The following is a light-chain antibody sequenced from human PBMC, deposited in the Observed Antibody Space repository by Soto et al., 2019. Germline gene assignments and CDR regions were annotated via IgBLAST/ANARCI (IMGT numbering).Light chain of an antibody. J-gene: IGKJ5*01. CDR2: GAS. CDR1: QSISSY. Sequence: DIQMTQSPSSLSASVGDRVTITCRASQSISSYLNWYQQKPGKAPKLLIYGASNLHSGVPSRFSGSGSGTDFTLTISSLQPEDFATYYCQQSYSTPITFGQGTRLEIK. CDR3: QQSYSTPIT. V-gene: IGKV1-39*01.